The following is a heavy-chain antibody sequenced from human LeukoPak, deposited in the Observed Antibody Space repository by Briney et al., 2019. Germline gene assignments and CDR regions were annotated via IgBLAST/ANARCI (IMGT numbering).Heavy chain of an antibody. CDR1: GFTFCSYW. CDR3: ARAASGRGQRELLLDY. J-gene: IGHJ4*02. Sequence: GGSLRLSCAASGFTFCSYWMSWVRQAPGKGLEWVANIKQDGSEKYYVDSVKGRFTISRDNAKNSLYLQMNSLRAEDTAVYYCARAASGRGQRELLLDYWGQGTLVTVSS. D-gene: IGHD1-26*01. CDR2: IKQDGSEK. V-gene: IGHV3-7*01.